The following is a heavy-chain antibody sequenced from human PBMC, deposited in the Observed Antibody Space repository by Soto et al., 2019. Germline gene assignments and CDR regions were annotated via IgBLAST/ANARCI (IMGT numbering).Heavy chain of an antibody. CDR3: ARERGERYYYGMDV. V-gene: IGHV4-30-4*01. CDR2: IYYSGST. Sequence: SETLSLTCTVSGDSISSGDYYWSWIRQPPGKGLEWIGYIYYSGSTYYNPSLKSRVTISVDTSKNQFSLKLSSVTAADTAVYYCARERGERYYYGMDVWGQGTTVTVSS. J-gene: IGHJ6*02. D-gene: IGHD3-10*01. CDR1: GDSISSGDYY.